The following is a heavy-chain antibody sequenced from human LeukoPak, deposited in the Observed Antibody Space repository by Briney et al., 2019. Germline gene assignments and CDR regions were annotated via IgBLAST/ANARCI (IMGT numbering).Heavy chain of an antibody. CDR1: GFTFSSYG. V-gene: IGHV3-30*03. D-gene: IGHD2-2*01. CDR2: ISYDGSNK. CDR3: ARDVQLPHFDY. Sequence: GGSLRLSCAASGFTFSSYGMHWVRQAPGKGLEWVAVISYDGSNKYYADSVKGRFTISRDNSKNTLYLQMNSLRAEDTAVYYCARDVQLPHFDYWGQGTLVTVSS. J-gene: IGHJ4*02.